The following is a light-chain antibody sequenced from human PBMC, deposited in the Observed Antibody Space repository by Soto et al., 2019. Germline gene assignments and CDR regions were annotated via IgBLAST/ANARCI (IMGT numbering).Light chain of an antibody. CDR3: SSYTRITSSLYV. Sequence: QSALTQPASVSGSPGQSITISCTGTSSDIGDYNYVSWYQQLPGKVPKLIIYDVSNRPSGVSDRFSGSKSGNAASLTISGLQAEDEADYYCSSYTRITSSLYVFGTGTKVTVL. CDR2: DVS. CDR1: SSDIGDYNY. V-gene: IGLV2-14*03. J-gene: IGLJ1*01.